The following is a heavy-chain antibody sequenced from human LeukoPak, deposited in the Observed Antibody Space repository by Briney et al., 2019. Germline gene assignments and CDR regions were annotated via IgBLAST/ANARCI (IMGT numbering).Heavy chain of an antibody. V-gene: IGHV4-34*01. CDR1: GGSFSGYY. CDR2: IYYSGST. J-gene: IGHJ4*02. CDR3: ASTPGSADY. Sequence: SETLSLTCAVYGGSFSGYYWSWIRQPPGKGLEWIGSIYYSGSTYYNPSLKSRVTISVDTSKNQFSLKLSSVTAADTAVYYCASTPGSADYWGQGTLVTVSS.